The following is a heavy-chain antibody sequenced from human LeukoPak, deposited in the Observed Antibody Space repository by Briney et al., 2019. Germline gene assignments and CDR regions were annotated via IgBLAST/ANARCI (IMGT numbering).Heavy chain of an antibody. V-gene: IGHV3-30*04. Sequence: LAGGSLRLSCAASGFSFKTYAMYWVRQAPGKGLEWVAVVSNDAYNKYYADSVKGRFTISRDNSKNTLYLQMNSLRGEDTAVYYCARDFSGASRIDYWGQGTLVTVSS. CDR1: GFSFKTYA. CDR3: ARDFSGASRIDY. D-gene: IGHD1-26*01. CDR2: VSNDAYNK. J-gene: IGHJ4*02.